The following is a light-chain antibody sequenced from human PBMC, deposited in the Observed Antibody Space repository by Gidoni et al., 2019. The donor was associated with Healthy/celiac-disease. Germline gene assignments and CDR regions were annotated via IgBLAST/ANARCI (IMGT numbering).Light chain of an antibody. CDR1: QSVSRY. CDR3: QQRSNWPLT. J-gene: IGKJ4*01. V-gene: IGKV3-11*01. Sequence: VLTQSPATLSLSPGERATLSFRASQSVSRYLAWYQQKPGQAPRLLIYDASNRATGIPARFSGSGSGTDFTLTISSLEPEDFAVYYCQQRSNWPLTFGGGTKVEIK. CDR2: DAS.